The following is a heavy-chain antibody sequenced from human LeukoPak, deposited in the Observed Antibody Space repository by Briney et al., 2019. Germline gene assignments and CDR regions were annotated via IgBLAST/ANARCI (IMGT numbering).Heavy chain of an antibody. CDR2: IIPIFGTA. D-gene: IGHD2-2*01. V-gene: IGHV1-69*05. Sequence: SVKVSCKASGGTFSSYAISWVRQVPGQGLEWMGGIIPIFGTANYAQKFQGRVTITTDESTSTAYMELSSLRSEDTAVYYCAYRTICSSTSCPIDYWDQGTLVTVSS. J-gene: IGHJ4*02. CDR1: GGTFSSYA. CDR3: AYRTICSSTSCPIDY.